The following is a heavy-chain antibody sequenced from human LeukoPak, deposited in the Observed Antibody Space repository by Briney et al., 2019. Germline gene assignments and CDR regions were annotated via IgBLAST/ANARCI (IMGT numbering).Heavy chain of an antibody. CDR3: VRQFAS. CDR2: VSGSGSTV. CDR1: GFTFCDHI. J-gene: IGHJ4*02. Sequence: GGSLRLSCAASGFTFCDHIMNWVRQLPGKRLEWVAYVSGSGSTVYYADSVKGRFTVSRDNGKSSLYLQMNSLRVEDTALYYCVRQFASWGQGTLVTVSS. V-gene: IGHV3-48*01.